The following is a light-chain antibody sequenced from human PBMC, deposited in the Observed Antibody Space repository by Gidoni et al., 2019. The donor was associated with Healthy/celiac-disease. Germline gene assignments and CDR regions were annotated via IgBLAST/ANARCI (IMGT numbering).Light chain of an antibody. CDR2: GAS. Sequence: EIVLTQSPGTLSLSPGERATLSCRASQSVSSSYLAWYQQKPGQAPRLPIYGASSRATGLPHRFSGSGSGTDFTLTISRLEPEDLAVYYCQQYGSSTLTFGGGTKVEIK. V-gene: IGKV3-20*01. J-gene: IGKJ4*01. CDR3: QQYGSSTLT. CDR1: QSVSSSY.